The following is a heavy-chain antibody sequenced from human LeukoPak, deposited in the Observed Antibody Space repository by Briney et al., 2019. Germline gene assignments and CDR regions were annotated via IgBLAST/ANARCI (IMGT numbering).Heavy chain of an antibody. J-gene: IGHJ3*02. V-gene: IGHV3-53*01. Sequence: GGSLRLSCAASGFTVSSNYMSWVRQAPGKGLEWVSVIYSGGSTYYADFVKGRSTISRDNSKNTLYLQMNSLRAEDTAVYYCAQDLNSTYNYDSSGYEDAFDIWGQGTMVTVSS. CDR1: GFTVSSNY. CDR2: IYSGGST. D-gene: IGHD3-22*01. CDR3: AQDLNSTYNYDSSGYEDAFDI.